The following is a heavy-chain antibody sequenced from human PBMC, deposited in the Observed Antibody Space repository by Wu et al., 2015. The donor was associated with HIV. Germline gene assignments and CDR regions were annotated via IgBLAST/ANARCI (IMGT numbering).Heavy chain of an antibody. CDR3: ARDLGDDFAVRGFYWYMDV. CDR1: GYTFTGYY. Sequence: QVQLVQSGAEVKKPGASVKVSCKASGYTFTGYYMHWVRQAPGQGLEWMGWIRPDSGATNYAERFEDRVTMTRDASISTAYMQLSGLRSDDTAVYFCARDLGDDFAVRGFYWYMDVWGRGTAITVSS. V-gene: IGHV1-2*02. CDR2: IRPDSGAT. D-gene: IGHD2-21*01. J-gene: IGHJ6*03.